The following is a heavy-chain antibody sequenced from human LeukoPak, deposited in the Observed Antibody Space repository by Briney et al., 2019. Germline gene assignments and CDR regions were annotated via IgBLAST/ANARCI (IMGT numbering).Heavy chain of an antibody. J-gene: IGHJ4*02. V-gene: IGHV3-23*01. CDR3: ARGPSGYHNT. CDR2: ISGSGGST. D-gene: IGHD5-12*01. Sequence: GGSLRLSCAASGFSFKDYNMHWVRQAPGKGLEWVSAISGSGGSTYYADSVKGRFTISRDNSKNTLYLQMNSLRAEDTAVYYCARGPSGYHNTGGQGTLVTVSS. CDR1: GFSFKDYN.